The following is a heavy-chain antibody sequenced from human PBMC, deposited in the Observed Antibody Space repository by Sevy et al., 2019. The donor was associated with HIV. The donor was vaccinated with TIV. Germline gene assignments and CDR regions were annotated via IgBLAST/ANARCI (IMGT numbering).Heavy chain of an antibody. CDR2: INPNSGAT. D-gene: IGHD3-3*01. Sequence: ASVKVSCRASGNTLTAYYVHWVRQAPGQGLEWMGWINPNSGATKYAQKFQGRVTMTRDTSFSAVYMDLSRLTSADTAVYYCALGTIFEPNYFDPWGQGTLVTVSS. CDR1: GNTLTAYY. J-gene: IGHJ5*02. V-gene: IGHV1-2*02. CDR3: ALGTIFEPNYFDP.